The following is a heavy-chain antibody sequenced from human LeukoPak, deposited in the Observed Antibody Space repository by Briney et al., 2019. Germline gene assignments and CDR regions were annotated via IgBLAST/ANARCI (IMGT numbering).Heavy chain of an antibody. D-gene: IGHD2-2*01. CDR2: IYTSGST. J-gene: IGHJ5*02. Sequence: PSETLSLTCAVSGYSISSGYYWSWIRQPAGKGLEWIGRIYTSGSTNYNPSLKSRVTMSVDTSKNQFSLKLSSVTAADTAVYYCARDPYPDRYCSSTSCLMWFGPWGQGTLVTVSS. V-gene: IGHV4-4*07. CDR3: ARDPYPDRYCSSTSCLMWFGP. CDR1: GYSISSGYY.